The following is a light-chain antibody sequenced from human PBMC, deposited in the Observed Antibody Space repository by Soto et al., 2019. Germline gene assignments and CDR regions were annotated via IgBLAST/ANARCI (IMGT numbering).Light chain of an antibody. CDR3: QQYGDLPLT. V-gene: IGKV1-33*01. Sequence: DIQMTQSPPSLSSCVGDRVPITCQASKDIGNYLSWYKQKLGKAPKLLIYDASNLETGVPPRFSGSGSGTDFAFTSTSLQPEDFATFYCQQYGDLPLTCGGGTKVEIK. CDR2: DAS. J-gene: IGKJ4*01. CDR1: KDIGNY.